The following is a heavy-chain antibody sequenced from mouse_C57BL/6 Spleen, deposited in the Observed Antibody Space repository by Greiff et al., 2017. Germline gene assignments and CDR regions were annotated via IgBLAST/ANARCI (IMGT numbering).Heavy chain of an antibody. D-gene: IGHD3-2*02. Sequence: QVQLQESGAELVKPGASVKISCKASGYAFSSFWLNWLKQRPGKGLEWIGQIYPGDGDTNYNGKFKGKATLTADKSSSTAYMQLSSLTSEDSAVYFCARQLRLPYFDYWGQGTTLTVSS. CDR2: IYPGDGDT. CDR1: GYAFSSFW. V-gene: IGHV1-80*01. J-gene: IGHJ2*01. CDR3: ARQLRLPYFDY.